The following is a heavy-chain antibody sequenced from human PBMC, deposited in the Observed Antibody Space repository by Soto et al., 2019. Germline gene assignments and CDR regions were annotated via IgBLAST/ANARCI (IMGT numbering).Heavy chain of an antibody. Sequence: PGRSLRLSCAASGFTFSNAWMSWVRQAPGKGLEWVGRIKSKTDVGTTDYAAPVKGRFTISRDDSKNTLYLQMNSLKTEDTAVYYCTTDLWNYKAGPREYYFDYWGQGTLVTV. J-gene: IGHJ4*02. CDR2: IKSKTDVGTT. CDR3: TTDLWNYKAGPREYYFDY. D-gene: IGHD1-7*01. V-gene: IGHV3-15*01. CDR1: GFTFSNAW.